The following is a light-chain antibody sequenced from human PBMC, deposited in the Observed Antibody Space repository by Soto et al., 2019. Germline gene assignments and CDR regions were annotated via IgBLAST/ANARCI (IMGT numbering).Light chain of an antibody. CDR1: QSVSNTY. Sequence: EIVLTQSPGTLSLSPGERATLSCRASQSVSNTYLAWYQQKPGQAPRLLMYDASSRATGIPDRFSGSGSGTDFTLTISRLEPEDFAVYYCQYYGNSPLTFGQGTKVDFK. J-gene: IGKJ1*01. CDR2: DAS. CDR3: QYYGNSPLT. V-gene: IGKV3-20*01.